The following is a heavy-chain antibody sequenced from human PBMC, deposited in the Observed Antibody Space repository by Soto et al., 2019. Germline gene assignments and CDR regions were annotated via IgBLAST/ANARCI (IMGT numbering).Heavy chain of an antibody. CDR1: GFTFSSYS. Sequence: GGSLRLSCAASGFTFSSYSINWVRQAPGKGLEWVSYISSSGSTIYYADSVKGRFTISRDKAKNSQYLQMNSLRAEDTAVYYCARDGHIGYDRGYMDVWGKGTTVTVSS. V-gene: IGHV3-48*01. CDR3: ARDGHIGYDRGYMDV. J-gene: IGHJ6*03. D-gene: IGHD5-12*01. CDR2: ISSSGSTI.